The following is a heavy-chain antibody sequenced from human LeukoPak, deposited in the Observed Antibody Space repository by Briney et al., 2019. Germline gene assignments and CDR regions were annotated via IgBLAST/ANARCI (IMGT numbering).Heavy chain of an antibody. CDR2: FDPEDGET. J-gene: IGHJ4*02. V-gene: IGHV1-24*01. CDR1: GYTLTGLS. CDR3: ATDPRTAARGSGY. D-gene: IGHD2-2*01. Sequence: ASVKVSCKVTGYTLTGLSMHRVRQAPGKGLEWMGGFDPEDGETIYAQKFQGRFTMTEDTSTDTAYMELSSLRSEDTTVYYCATDPRTAARGSGYWGQGTLVTVSS.